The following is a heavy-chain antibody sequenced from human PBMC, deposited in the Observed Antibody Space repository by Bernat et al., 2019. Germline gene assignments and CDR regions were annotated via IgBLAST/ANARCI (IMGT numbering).Heavy chain of an antibody. CDR1: GYTFTSYA. CDR3: ARLSGGGADSPNFDY. CDR2: INAGNGNT. V-gene: IGHV1-3*01. J-gene: IGHJ4*02. Sequence: QVQLVQSGAEVKKPGASVKVSCKASGYTFTSYAMHWVRQAPGQRLEWMGWINAGNGNTKYSQKFQGRVTITRDTSASTAYMELSSLRSEDTAVYYCARLSGGGADSPNFDYWGQGTLVTVSS. D-gene: IGHD3-16*01.